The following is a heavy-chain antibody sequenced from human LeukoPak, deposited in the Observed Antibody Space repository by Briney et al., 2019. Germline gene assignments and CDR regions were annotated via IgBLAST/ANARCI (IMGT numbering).Heavy chain of an antibody. CDR2: IYPGDSDT. CDR3: ARRDSSGWYYFDY. V-gene: IGHV5-51*01. J-gene: IGHJ4*02. CDR1: GYSFTSYW. D-gene: IGHD6-19*01. Sequence: GEPLKISCKGSGYSFTSYWIGWVRQMPGKGLEWMGIIYPGDSDTRYSPSFQGQVTISAVKSISTAYLQWSSLEASDTAMYYCARRDSSGWYYFDYWGQGTLVTVSS.